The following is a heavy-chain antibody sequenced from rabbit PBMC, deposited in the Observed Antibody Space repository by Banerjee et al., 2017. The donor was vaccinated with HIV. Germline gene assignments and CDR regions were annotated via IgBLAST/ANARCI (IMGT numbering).Heavy chain of an antibody. CDR3: AREYSSYDL. D-gene: IGHD5-1*01. CDR2: IAVGSSAGT. V-gene: IGHV1S45*01. Sequence: QEQLEESGGDLVKPGASLTLTCTASGFDFSSNAMCWVRQAPGKGLEWIACIAVGSSAGTDYANWAKGRFTISRTSSTTVTLQMTSLTAADTATYFCAREYSSYDLWGQGTLVTVS. J-gene: IGHJ3*01. CDR1: GFDFSSNA.